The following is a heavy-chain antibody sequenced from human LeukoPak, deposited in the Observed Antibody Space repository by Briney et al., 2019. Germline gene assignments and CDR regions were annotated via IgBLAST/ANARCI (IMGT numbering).Heavy chain of an antibody. V-gene: IGHV3-30*18. D-gene: IGHD6-13*01. CDR2: ISYDGSNK. CDR1: GFTFSSYG. J-gene: IGHJ4*02. Sequence: GRSLRLSWAASGFTFSSYGMRWVRQAPGKGLECVAFISYDGSNKYYSESVKHRFTISRDNCKNTLYLQMNSLRAEDTAVYYCAKLPGIAAAGPFDYWGQGTLVTVSS. CDR3: AKLPGIAAAGPFDY.